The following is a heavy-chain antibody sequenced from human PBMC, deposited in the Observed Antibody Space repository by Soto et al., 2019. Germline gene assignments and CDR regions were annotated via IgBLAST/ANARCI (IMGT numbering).Heavy chain of an antibody. J-gene: IGHJ4*02. D-gene: IGHD2-15*01. Sequence: WGSRRLSCAASGFTFSRQAMPWVRQAPGRGLEWVAVIWYQVVDKYYVDSVKGRFTISRDNSKNTVSLLMNSLRGEDTAVYYGATGCLGLCNGGNCPLDWWGKGSLVTVSS. CDR3: ATGCLGLCNGGNCPLDW. CDR2: IWYQVVDK. V-gene: IGHV3-33*01. CDR1: GFTFSRQA.